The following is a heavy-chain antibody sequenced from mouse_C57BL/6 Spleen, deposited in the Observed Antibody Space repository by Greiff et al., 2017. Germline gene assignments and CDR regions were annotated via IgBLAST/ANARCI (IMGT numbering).Heavy chain of an antibody. Sequence: VQLQQSGAELAKPGASVKLSCKASGYTFTSYWMHWVKQRPGQGLEWIGYINPSSGYTKYNQKFKDKATLTADKSSSTAYMQLRSLTYEDSAVYDCASMALRRGFAYWGKGTLVTVSA. CDR2: INPSSGYT. V-gene: IGHV1-7*01. CDR1: GYTFTSYW. J-gene: IGHJ3*01. D-gene: IGHD2-12*01. CDR3: ASMALRRGFAY.